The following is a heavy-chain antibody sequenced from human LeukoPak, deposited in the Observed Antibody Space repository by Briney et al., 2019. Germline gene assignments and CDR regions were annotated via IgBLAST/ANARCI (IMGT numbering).Heavy chain of an antibody. J-gene: IGHJ4*02. Sequence: GGSLRLSCAASGFTFSSYGMHWVRQAPGNGLEWVAVISYDGSNKYYADSVKGRFTISRDNSKNTLYLQMNSLRAEDTAVYYCATGIGYYFDYWGQGTLVTVSS. D-gene: IGHD3-10*01. CDR3: ATGIGYYFDY. V-gene: IGHV3-30*03. CDR1: GFTFSSYG. CDR2: ISYDGSNK.